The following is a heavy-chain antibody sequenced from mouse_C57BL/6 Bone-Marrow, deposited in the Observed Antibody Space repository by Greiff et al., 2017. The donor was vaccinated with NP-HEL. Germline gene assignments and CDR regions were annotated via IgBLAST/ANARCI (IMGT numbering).Heavy chain of an antibody. CDR1: GFTFSNYW. CDR2: IRLKSDNYAT. Sequence: EVKVEESGGGLVQPGGSMKLSCVASGFTFSNYWMNWVRQSPEKGLEWVAQIRLKSDNYATHYAESVKGRFTISRDDSKSSVYLQMNNLRAEDTGIYYCTGSLWEYFDVWGAGTTVTVSS. D-gene: IGHD1-1*02. CDR3: TGSLWEYFDV. V-gene: IGHV6-3*01. J-gene: IGHJ1*01.